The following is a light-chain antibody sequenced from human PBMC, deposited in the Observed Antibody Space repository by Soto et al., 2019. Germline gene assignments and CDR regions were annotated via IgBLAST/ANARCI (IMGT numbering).Light chain of an antibody. CDR3: QQFNNYPLLT. V-gene: IGKV1D-13*01. Sequence: AIHLTQSPSSLSASVGDRVTITCRASQGISSALAWYQQKPGKAPKLLIYDASSLESGVPSRFSGSGSGTDFTLTISSLQPEDSATYYCQQFNNYPLLTFGGGTKVDI. CDR1: QGISSA. CDR2: DAS. J-gene: IGKJ4*01.